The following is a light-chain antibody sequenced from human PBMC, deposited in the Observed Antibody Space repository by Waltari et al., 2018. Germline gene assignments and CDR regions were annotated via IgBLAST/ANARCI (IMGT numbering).Light chain of an antibody. Sequence: QSALTQPASVSGTPGQSITISCTGTNSDVGNYNLVSWYQHHPGEAPKLMICEVIKRPSGVSNRFAGPKSGNTSSLTSSGLQAEDEADYYCCSYAGSGTYVFGTGTKVTVL. V-gene: IGLV2-23*02. CDR1: NSDVGNYNL. J-gene: IGLJ1*01. CDR3: CSYAGSGTYV. CDR2: EVI.